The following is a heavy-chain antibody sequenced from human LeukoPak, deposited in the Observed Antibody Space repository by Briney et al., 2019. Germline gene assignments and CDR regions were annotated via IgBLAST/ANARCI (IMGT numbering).Heavy chain of an antibody. Sequence: ASVKVSCKASGYTFTSFGICWVRQAPGQGLECLGWIGAFSGNTGYAQKFQGRVTITRNTSISTAYMELSSLRSEDTAVYYCARSYCSSTSCYIYAFDIWGQGTMVTVSS. D-gene: IGHD2-2*02. J-gene: IGHJ3*02. CDR1: GYTFTSFG. CDR3: ARSYCSSTSCYIYAFDI. CDR2: IGAFSGNT. V-gene: IGHV1-8*03.